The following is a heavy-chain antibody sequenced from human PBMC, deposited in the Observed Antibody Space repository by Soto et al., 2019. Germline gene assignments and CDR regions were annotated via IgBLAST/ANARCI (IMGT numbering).Heavy chain of an antibody. Sequence: QVQLVQSGAEVKKPGSSVKVSCKGSGGNRYTITWVRQAAGQGLEWMGRIIPMFGIATYAQNFQGRVTISADKSTSTAYMELSSLRSEDTAVYYCARDSGRSDVVPAAISAMDVWGQGTTVTVSS. J-gene: IGHJ6*02. CDR3: ARDSGRSDVVPAAISAMDV. CDR1: GGNRYT. D-gene: IGHD2-2*01. CDR2: IIPMFGIA. V-gene: IGHV1-69*08.